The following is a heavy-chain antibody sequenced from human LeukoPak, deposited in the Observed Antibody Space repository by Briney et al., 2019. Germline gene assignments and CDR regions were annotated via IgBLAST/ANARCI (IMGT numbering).Heavy chain of an antibody. V-gene: IGHV4-34*08. Sequence: PGGSLRLSCAASGFTFSSYGMHWIRQPPGKGLEWIGEISHSGSTNYNPSPKSRVTISVDTSKNQFSLKLSSVTAADTAVYYCAVGEDIVVVPAAPASYYFDYWGQGTLVTVSS. CDR1: GFTFSSYG. D-gene: IGHD2-2*01. J-gene: IGHJ4*02. CDR3: AVGEDIVVVPAAPASYYFDY. CDR2: ISHSGST.